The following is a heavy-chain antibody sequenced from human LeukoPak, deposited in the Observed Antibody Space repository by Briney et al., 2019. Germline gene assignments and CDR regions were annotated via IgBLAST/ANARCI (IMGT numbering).Heavy chain of an antibody. V-gene: IGHV4-59*08. CDR3: ARHSNWNGGVDWFDP. CDR1: GGSNY. Sequence: PSETLSLTCTVSGGSNYWTWIRQAPGKGLEWIAYIHYSGSPHYNPSLRSRVTISIDTSKNQLSLKLNPVTAADTAVYYCARHSNWNGGVDWFDPWGQGTQVTVSS. J-gene: IGHJ5*02. D-gene: IGHD1-20*01. CDR2: IHYSGSP.